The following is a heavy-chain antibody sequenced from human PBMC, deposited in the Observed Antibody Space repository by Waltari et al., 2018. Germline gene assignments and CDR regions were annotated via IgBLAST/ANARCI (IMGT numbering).Heavy chain of an antibody. CDR1: GFTFGDYA. CDR2: IRSKVYEETT. J-gene: IGHJ4*02. CDR3: TRVRVRSTTSCYKY. D-gene: IGHD2-2*01. Sequence: EVQLVESGGGLVQPGRSLRLSCRASGFTFGDYAMSWVRQAPGKGLEWLGLIRSKVYEETTVYAASLKGRITISRDDSKSIAYLQIDSLQSEDTAVYYCTRVRVRSTTSCYKYWGQGTLVTVSS. V-gene: IGHV3-49*04.